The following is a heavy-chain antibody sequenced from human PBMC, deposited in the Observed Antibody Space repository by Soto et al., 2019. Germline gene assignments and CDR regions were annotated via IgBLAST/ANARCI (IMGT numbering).Heavy chain of an antibody. CDR2: ISGSGGST. D-gene: IGHD2-8*01. Sequence: GGSLRLSCAASEFTFSSYAMSWVRQAPGKGLEWVSAISGSGGSTYYADSVKGRFTISRDNSKNTLYLQMNSLRAEDTAVYYCAKQGYCTNGVCYLSYYYYGMDVWGQGTTVTVSS. J-gene: IGHJ6*02. CDR1: EFTFSSYA. CDR3: AKQGYCTNGVCYLSYYYYGMDV. V-gene: IGHV3-23*01.